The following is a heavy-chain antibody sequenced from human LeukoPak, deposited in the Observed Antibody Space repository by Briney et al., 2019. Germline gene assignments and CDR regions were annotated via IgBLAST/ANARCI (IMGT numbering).Heavy chain of an antibody. V-gene: IGHV1-46*01. CDR2: INPSGGST. Sequence: GASVKVSCKASGYTFTSYYMHWVRQAPGQGLEWMGIINPSGGSTSYAQKFQGRVTMTRDTSTSTVYMELSSLRSEDTAVYYCARAGFEYGDYDYFDYWGQETLVTVSS. J-gene: IGHJ4*02. D-gene: IGHD4-17*01. CDR1: GYTFTSYY. CDR3: ARAGFEYGDYDYFDY.